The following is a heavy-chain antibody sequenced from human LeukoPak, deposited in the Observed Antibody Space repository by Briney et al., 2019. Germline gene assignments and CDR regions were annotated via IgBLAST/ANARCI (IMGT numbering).Heavy chain of an antibody. CDR1: GFTFSSYA. CDR3: AREVMYSTSSGGYSNSYGMDV. Sequence: GGSLRLSCAASGFTFSSYAMSWVRQAPGKGLEWVSVIYSGGSTYYADSVKGRFTISRHNSKNTLYLQMNSLRAEDTAVYYCAREVMYSTSSGGYSNSYGMDVWGQETTVTVSS. J-gene: IGHJ6*02. D-gene: IGHD6-6*01. CDR2: IYSGGST. V-gene: IGHV3-53*04.